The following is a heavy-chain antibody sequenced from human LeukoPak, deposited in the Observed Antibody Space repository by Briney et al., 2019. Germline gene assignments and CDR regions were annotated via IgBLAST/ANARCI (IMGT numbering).Heavy chain of an antibody. D-gene: IGHD3-10*01. J-gene: IGHJ6*03. Sequence: GGSLRLSCAASGFTFSSYAMSWVRQAPGKGLEWVSAISGSGGSTYYADSVKGRFTISRDNSKNTLYLQMNGLRAEDTAVYYCAKVHYGSGSYIFYMDVWGKGTTVTVSS. V-gene: IGHV3-23*01. CDR2: ISGSGGST. CDR3: AKVHYGSGSYIFYMDV. CDR1: GFTFSSYA.